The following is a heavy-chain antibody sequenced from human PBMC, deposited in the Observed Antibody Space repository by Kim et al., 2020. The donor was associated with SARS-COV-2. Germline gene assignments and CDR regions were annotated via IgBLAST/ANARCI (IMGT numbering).Heavy chain of an antibody. CDR3: ARDSRDSSSWLGWFDP. J-gene: IGHJ5*02. CDR1: GFTFSSYA. V-gene: IGHV3-30*04. Sequence: GGSLRLSCAASGFTFSSYAMHWVRQAPGKGLEWVAVISYDGSNKYYADSVKGRFTISRDNSKNTLYLQMNSLRAEDTAVYYCARDSRDSSSWLGWFDPWGQGTLVTVSS. D-gene: IGHD6-13*01. CDR2: ISYDGSNK.